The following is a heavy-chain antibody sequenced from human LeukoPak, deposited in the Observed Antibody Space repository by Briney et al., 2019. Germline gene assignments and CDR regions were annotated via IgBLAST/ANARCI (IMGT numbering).Heavy chain of an antibody. J-gene: IGHJ4*02. D-gene: IGHD4-17*01. V-gene: IGHV3-21*01. CDR3: AREDYGDYGALDY. CDR1: GFAFSSCS. Sequence: KAGGSLRLSCAASGFAFSSCSMNWVRQAPGKGLEWVSSITSSSSYIFYADSVKGRFTISRENAKNTLYLQVNSLRDEDTAVYYCAREDYGDYGALDYWGQGTLVTVSS. CDR2: ITSSSSYI.